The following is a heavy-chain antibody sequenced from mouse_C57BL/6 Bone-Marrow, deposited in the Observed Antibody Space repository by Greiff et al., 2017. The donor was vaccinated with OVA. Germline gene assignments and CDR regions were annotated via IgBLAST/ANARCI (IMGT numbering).Heavy chain of an antibody. CDR1: GFSLSTFGMG. J-gene: IGHJ2*01. CDR3: ARIRGILTTVGYYFDY. CDR2: IWWDDDK. D-gene: IGHD1-1*01. Sequence: QVTLKESGPGILQPSQTLSLTCSFSGFSLSTFGMGVGWIRQPSGKGLEWLAHIWWDDDKYYNPALKSRLTISKDTSKNQVFLKIANVDTADTATYYCARIRGILTTVGYYFDYWGQGTTLTVSS. V-gene: IGHV8-8*01.